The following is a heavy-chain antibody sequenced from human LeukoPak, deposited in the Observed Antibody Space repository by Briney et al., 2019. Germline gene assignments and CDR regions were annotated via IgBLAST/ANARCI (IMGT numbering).Heavy chain of an antibody. Sequence: AGGSLRLSCAASGFTFSSYGMHWVRQAPGKGLEWVAVISSDGSNKYYADSVKGRFTISRDISKNTLYLQMNSLRPEDTAVYYCAKEEGEQWLARGEYFDYWGQGTLVTVSS. CDR1: GFTFSSYG. V-gene: IGHV3-30*18. D-gene: IGHD6-19*01. CDR3: AKEEGEQWLARGEYFDY. CDR2: ISSDGSNK. J-gene: IGHJ4*02.